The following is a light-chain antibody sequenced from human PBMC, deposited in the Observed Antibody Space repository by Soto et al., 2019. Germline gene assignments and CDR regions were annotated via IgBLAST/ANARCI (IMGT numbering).Light chain of an antibody. CDR1: QTVSTY. CDR3: QQTYTTPRT. J-gene: IGKJ1*01. Sequence: DTQMTQSPSSLSASVGDRISITCRASQTVSTYLNWYQQKPGKAPTLLISATSTLQSGVPSRFSGSGSGTDFTLTITSLQPEDFATYYCQQTYTTPRTFDQGTKVAIK. CDR2: ATS. V-gene: IGKV1-39*01.